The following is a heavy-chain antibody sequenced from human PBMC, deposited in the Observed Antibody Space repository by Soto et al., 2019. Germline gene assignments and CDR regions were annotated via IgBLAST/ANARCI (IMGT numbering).Heavy chain of an antibody. J-gene: IGHJ6*02. CDR1: GFTFSTYS. Sequence: PGGSLRLSCAASGFTFSTYSMNWVRQAPGKGLEWVSYISSSSSTIFYTDSVKGRFTVSRDNAKNSLYLQMNSLRAEDTAVYYCAKNVRGITIFGGLAVWGQGTTVTVSS. V-gene: IGHV3-48*01. D-gene: IGHD3-9*01. CDR3: AKNVRGITIFGGLAV. CDR2: ISSSSSTI.